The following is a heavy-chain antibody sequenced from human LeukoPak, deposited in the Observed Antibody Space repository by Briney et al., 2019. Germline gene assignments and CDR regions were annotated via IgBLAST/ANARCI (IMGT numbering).Heavy chain of an antibody. CDR3: AREEGPYFDC. V-gene: IGHV3-20*04. Sequence: GGSLRLSCAASGFTFDDYGMRWVRQAPGKGLEWVSGINWNGGSTGYADSVKGRFTISRDNAKKSLYLQMNSLTAEDTAYYYCAREEGPYFDCWGQGTLVTVSS. CDR2: INWNGGST. J-gene: IGHJ4*02. CDR1: GFTFDDYG.